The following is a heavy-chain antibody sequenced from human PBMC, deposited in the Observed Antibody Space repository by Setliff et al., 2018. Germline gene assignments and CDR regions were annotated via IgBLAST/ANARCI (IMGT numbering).Heavy chain of an antibody. CDR3: AKEGMRYWGSPGYMDV. J-gene: IGHJ6*03. Sequence: SQTLSLTCAISGDSVSTNGVAWNWIRQSPSRGLEWPGRTFHLSTWNHQYALSVKNRITINPDTSKNQFSLQLKYVIPDDTAVYYCAKEGMRYWGSPGYMDVWGKGTTVTVSS. CDR2: TFHLSTWNH. V-gene: IGHV6-1*01. CDR1: GDSVSTNGVA. D-gene: IGHD7-27*01.